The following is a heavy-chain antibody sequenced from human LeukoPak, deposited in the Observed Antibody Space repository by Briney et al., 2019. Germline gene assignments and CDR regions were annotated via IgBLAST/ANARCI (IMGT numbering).Heavy chain of an antibody. CDR2: IYYSGST. J-gene: IGHJ4*02. CDR3: ARGLNDSWTGENY. Sequence: SETLSLTCSVSGGSISSCTYSWGWIRQPPGKGLEWIGSIYYSGSTNYNPSLKSRVTISLDTSKSQFSLKVRYVTAADTAVYYCARGLNDSWTGENYWGQGTLVTVSS. V-gene: IGHV4-39*07. D-gene: IGHD3-3*01. CDR1: GGSISSCTYS.